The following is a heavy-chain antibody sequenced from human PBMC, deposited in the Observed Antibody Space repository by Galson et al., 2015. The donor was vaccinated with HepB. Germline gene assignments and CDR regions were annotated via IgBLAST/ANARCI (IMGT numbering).Heavy chain of an antibody. CDR2: INQDESQK. D-gene: IGHD4-17*01. CDR3: ARVFDDYGPPNY. Sequence: SLRLSCAASGFTFSAFWMSWVRQAPEQGLEWLAAINQDESQKNYMDSVKGRFTISRDNAKNSLYLQMNSLRAEDTAVYYCARVFDDYGPPNYWGQGTLVTVSS. J-gene: IGHJ4*02. CDR1: GFTFSAFW. V-gene: IGHV3-7*01.